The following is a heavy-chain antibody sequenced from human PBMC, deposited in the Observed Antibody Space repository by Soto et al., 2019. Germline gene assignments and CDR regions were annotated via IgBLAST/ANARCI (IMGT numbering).Heavy chain of an antibody. CDR3: ARRIAAAGGYYYYAFDV. D-gene: IGHD6-13*01. CDR2: IDPIDSKT. J-gene: IGHJ6*02. Sequence: PGESLKISCKGSGYNFDTYWINWVRQTPGKGLEWMGRIDPIDSKTKYSPSLEGHITISVDKSISTTYLQWSSLKASGTAIYYCARRIAAAGGYYYYAFDVWGQGTAVTISS. V-gene: IGHV5-10-1*01. CDR1: GYNFDTYW.